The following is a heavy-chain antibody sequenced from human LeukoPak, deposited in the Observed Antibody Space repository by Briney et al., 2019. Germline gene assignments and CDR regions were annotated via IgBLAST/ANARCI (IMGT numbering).Heavy chain of an antibody. V-gene: IGHV3-23*01. Sequence: GGSLRLSCAASGFTFSSYSMSWVRQAPGKGLEWVSAISGSGINTYYADSVKGRFTISRDNSKNTLHLQMNSLRAEDTAVYYCAKDVRIVVVSAAGGFASWGQGTLVTVSS. CDR3: AKDVRIVVVSAAGGFAS. CDR2: ISGSGINT. D-gene: IGHD2-2*01. J-gene: IGHJ4*02. CDR1: GFTFSSYS.